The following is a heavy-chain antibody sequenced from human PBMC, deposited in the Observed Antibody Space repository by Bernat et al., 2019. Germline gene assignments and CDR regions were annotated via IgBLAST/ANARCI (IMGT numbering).Heavy chain of an antibody. D-gene: IGHD3-3*01. V-gene: IGHV3-74*02. CDR2: INNDGSDT. Sequence: VQLVESGGGLVKPGGSLRLSCAASGFTFTDYWMHWVRQAPGKGLVWVSRINNDGSDTIYADSVKGRFTLSRDNAKNTLYLQMNSLRVEDTAVYYCARGGWSHGFDIWGQGTMVTVSS. CDR1: GFTFTDYW. CDR3: ARGGWSHGFDI. J-gene: IGHJ3*02.